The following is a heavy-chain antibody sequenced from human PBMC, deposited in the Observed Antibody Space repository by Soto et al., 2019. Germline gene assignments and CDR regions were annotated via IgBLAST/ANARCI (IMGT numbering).Heavy chain of an antibody. CDR2: ISAYNGHT. V-gene: IGHV1-18*01. J-gene: IGHJ4*02. D-gene: IGHD2-8*01. CDR1: GYTFTNYG. CDR3: AREGGGTNPLVY. Sequence: QVQLVQSGPEVKKPGASVKVSCKASGYTFTNYGFNWVRQAPGQGLEWMGWISAYNGHTKYSQILQGRVTMTTDTSTSTAYMELRSLTSDDTAVYYCAREGGGTNPLVYWGQGTLVTVSS.